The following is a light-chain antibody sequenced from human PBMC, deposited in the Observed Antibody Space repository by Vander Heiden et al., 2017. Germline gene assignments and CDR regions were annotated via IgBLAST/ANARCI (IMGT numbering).Light chain of an antibody. J-gene: IGKJ3*01. Sequence: ELVMTQSPATLSVSPGARATLSCRASPSVSSNLAWYQQKPGQAPRLLIYGASTRATGIPARFSGSGSGTEFTLTISSLQSEDFAVYYCQQYNNWPFTFGPGTKVDIK. V-gene: IGKV3-15*01. CDR2: GAS. CDR1: PSVSSN. CDR3: QQYNNWPFT.